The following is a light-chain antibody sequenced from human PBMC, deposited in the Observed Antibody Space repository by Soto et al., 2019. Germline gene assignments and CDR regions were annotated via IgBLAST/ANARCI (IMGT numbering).Light chain of an antibody. CDR2: RTD. CDR1: SSNIGTNT. J-gene: IGLJ1*01. Sequence: QSVLTQPHSVSGTPGQRVTNSCSGSSSNIGTNTVHWFQQLPGTAPKVLIYRTDQRPSGVPERFSGTKSGTSASLAISELQAEDEADYYCAAWDDSLNGHVFGTETKSPS. V-gene: IGLV1-44*01. CDR3: AAWDDSLNGHV.